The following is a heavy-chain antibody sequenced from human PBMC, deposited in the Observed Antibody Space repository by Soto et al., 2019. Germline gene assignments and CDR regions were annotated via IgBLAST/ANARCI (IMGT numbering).Heavy chain of an antibody. CDR3: ARDRPRENYGGNYYYEMDV. CDR2: IIPIFSTA. J-gene: IGHJ6*02. CDR1: GGTFTTSA. V-gene: IGHV1-69*12. Sequence: QVQLVQSGAEVKKPGSSVKVSCKASGGTFTTSAISWVRQAPGQGLEWMGGIIPIFSTADYAQKFQGRVTITADESTTTAYMELSSLRSEDTAVYYCARDRPRENYGGNYYYEMDVWGQGTMVTVSS. D-gene: IGHD4-17*01.